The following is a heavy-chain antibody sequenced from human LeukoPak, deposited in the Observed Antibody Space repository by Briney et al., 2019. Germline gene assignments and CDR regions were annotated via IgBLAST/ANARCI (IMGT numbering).Heavy chain of an antibody. V-gene: IGHV3-66*01. D-gene: IGHD3-10*01. Sequence: GGSLRLSCAASGVTVSSNYMSWVRQAPGKGLEWVSVLQSGGTTHYADSVKGIFTISRDISKNTLYLQMNSLRVEDTAVYYCARDLYYGSGGYYFDYWGQGTLVTVSS. J-gene: IGHJ4*02. CDR2: LQSGGTT. CDR3: ARDLYYGSGGYYFDY. CDR1: GVTVSSNY.